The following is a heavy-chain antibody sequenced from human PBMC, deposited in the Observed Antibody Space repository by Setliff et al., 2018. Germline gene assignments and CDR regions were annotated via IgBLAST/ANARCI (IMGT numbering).Heavy chain of an antibody. CDR3: ARDRAMMVVALQSPYFDY. J-gene: IGHJ4*02. CDR1: GYTFTKYG. D-gene: IGHD3-22*01. Sequence: ASVKVSCKASGYTFTKYGVSWVRQAPGQGLEWMGWISAHDGNANYAQKFQGRVTMTKDTSTSTAYMELRSLRSDDTAVYYCARDRAMMVVALQSPYFDYWGQGALVTVSS. CDR2: ISAHDGNA. V-gene: IGHV1-18*01.